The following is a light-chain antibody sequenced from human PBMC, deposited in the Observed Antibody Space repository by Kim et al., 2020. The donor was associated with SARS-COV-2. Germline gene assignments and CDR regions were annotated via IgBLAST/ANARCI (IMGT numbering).Light chain of an antibody. CDR1: SSDVGGYNY. J-gene: IGLJ1*01. CDR2: DVS. Sequence: QSALTQPASVSGSPGQSIAISCTGTSSDVGGYNYVSWYQQHPGKAPKFLIYDVSIRASGVSDRFSGSKSGNTASLTISGLQAEDEADYYCSSYTSTSAHVFGTWTKVTVL. CDR3: SSYTSTSAHV. V-gene: IGLV2-14*03.